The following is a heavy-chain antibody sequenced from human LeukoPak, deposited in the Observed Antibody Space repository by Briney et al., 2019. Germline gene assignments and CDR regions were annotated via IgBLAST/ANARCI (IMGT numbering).Heavy chain of an antibody. CDR2: ISGSNGNT. CDR1: GYTFTTYG. D-gene: IGHD3-10*01. Sequence: GASVTVSCKTSGYTFTTYGLSWVRQAPGQGLEWMGWISGSNGNTKYAQKVQGRVTMTTDTSTTTAYMEVRSLRSDDTAVYYCARDRDRMVQGVTALFDYWGQGTLVTVSS. J-gene: IGHJ4*02. CDR3: ARDRDRMVQGVTALFDY. V-gene: IGHV1-18*04.